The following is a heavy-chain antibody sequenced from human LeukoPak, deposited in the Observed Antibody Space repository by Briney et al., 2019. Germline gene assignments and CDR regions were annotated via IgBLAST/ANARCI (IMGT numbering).Heavy chain of an antibody. CDR2: IYTSGST. J-gene: IGHJ5*02. V-gene: IGHV4-4*07. Sequence: PSETLSLTCTVSGGSISSYYWSWIRQPAGKGLEWIGRIYTSGSTNYNPSLKSRVTMSVDTSKNQFSLKLSSVTAADTAVYYCARDYGSGSCVNWFDPWGQGTLVTVSS. CDR3: ARDYGSGSCVNWFDP. CDR1: GGSISSYY. D-gene: IGHD3-10*01.